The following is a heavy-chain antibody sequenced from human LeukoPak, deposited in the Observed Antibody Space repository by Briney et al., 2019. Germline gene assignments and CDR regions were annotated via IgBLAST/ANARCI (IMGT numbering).Heavy chain of an antibody. CDR3: ARRAFPTSYSL. CDR1: SGSFSGYY. J-gene: IGHJ4*02. CDR2: INHSGST. V-gene: IGHV4-34*01. D-gene: IGHD2-15*01. Sequence: PSETLSLTCAVYSGSFSGYYWSWIRQSPGKGLEWIGEINHSGSTNYNPPLKSRVTISIDTSKNQFSLKLRSVTAADTAVYFCARRAFPTSYSLWGQGTLVTVSS.